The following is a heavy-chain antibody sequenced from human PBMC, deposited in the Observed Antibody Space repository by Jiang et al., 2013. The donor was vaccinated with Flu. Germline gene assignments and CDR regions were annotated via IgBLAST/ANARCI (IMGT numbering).Heavy chain of an antibody. CDR2: IYYSGST. Sequence: LLKPSETLSLTCTVSGGSISSSSYYWGWIRQPPGKGLEWIGSIYYSGSTYYNPSLKSRVTISVDTSKNQFSLKLSSVTAADTAVYYCARLVVGHVLRYFDWLSPSDYWGQGTLVTVSS. J-gene: IGHJ4*02. CDR3: ARLVVGHVLRYFDWLSPSDY. V-gene: IGHV4-39*01. D-gene: IGHD3-9*01. CDR1: GGSISSSSYY.